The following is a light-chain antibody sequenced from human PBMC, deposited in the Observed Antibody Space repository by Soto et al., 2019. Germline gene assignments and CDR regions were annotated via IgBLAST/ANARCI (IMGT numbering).Light chain of an antibody. J-gene: IGKJ4*01. CDR2: EAS. V-gene: IGKV3-11*01. Sequence: EIVLTQSPATLSVSPGERATLSCRASQSIGSNLAWYQQKPGQAPRLLIYEASNRATGIPARFGGSGSGTDLTLTISSLEPEDFAVYYCQQRSNLPTFGGGTKV. CDR1: QSIGSN. CDR3: QQRSNLPT.